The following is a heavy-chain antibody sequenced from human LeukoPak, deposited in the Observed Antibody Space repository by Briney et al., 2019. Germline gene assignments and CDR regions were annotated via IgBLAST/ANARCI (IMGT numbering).Heavy chain of an antibody. V-gene: IGHV3-43*01. CDR3: TRGPRGYDSSGAP. D-gene: IGHD3-22*01. CDR1: GFNFDRYT. J-gene: IGHJ5*02. Sequence: GGSLRLSCATSGFNFDRYTIHWVRQAPGKGLEWVSLAGWAGGTTFYSDSVRGRFTISRDSGRKSVYLQMNSLRVEDTAVYYCTRGPRGYDSSGAPWGQGTLVTVSS. CDR2: AGWAGGTT.